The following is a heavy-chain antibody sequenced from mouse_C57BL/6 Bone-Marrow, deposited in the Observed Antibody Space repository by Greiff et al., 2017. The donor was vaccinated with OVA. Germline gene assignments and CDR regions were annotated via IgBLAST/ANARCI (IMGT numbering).Heavy chain of an antibody. V-gene: IGHV10-3*01. CDR2: LRSKSSNYAT. CDR1: GFTFNTYA. J-gene: IGHJ4*01. Sequence: EVKVVESGGGLVQPKGSLKLSCAASGFTFNTYAMHWVRQAPGKGLEWVARLRSKSSNYATYYADSVKDRFTISRDESQSMLYLQMNNLKTEDTAMYYCMRGVGRTGPRGQGTSVTVSS. D-gene: IGHD4-1*01. CDR3: MRGVGRTGP.